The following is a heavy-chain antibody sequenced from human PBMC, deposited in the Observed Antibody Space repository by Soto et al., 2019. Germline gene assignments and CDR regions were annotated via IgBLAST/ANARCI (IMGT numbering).Heavy chain of an antibody. V-gene: IGHV4-30-2*01. D-gene: IGHD1-26*01. CDR1: GASITYGGYS. J-gene: IGHJ4*02. Sequence: NLSETLSLTCTVSGASITYGGYSWSWIRQTPGKGLEWIGYINHLETTFYNPSFESRLTLSIDRAKNQFSLNLNSMSAADRAVYFCARGGGSDSLDYWGQGILVTVSS. CDR3: ARGGGSDSLDY. CDR2: INHLETT.